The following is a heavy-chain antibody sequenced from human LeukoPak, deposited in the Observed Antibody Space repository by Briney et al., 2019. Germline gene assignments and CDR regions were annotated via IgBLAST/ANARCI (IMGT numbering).Heavy chain of an antibody. Sequence: GGSLRLSCAASGFTVSSNYMSWVRQAPGKGLEWVSVIYSGGSTYYADSVKGRFTISRDNSKNTLYLRMNSLRAEGTAVYYCAKPAIMITFGGVIAPGEYYFDYWGQGTLVTVSS. D-gene: IGHD3-16*02. CDR3: AKPAIMITFGGVIAPGEYYFDY. CDR2: IYSGGST. V-gene: IGHV3-53*01. CDR1: GFTVSSNY. J-gene: IGHJ4*02.